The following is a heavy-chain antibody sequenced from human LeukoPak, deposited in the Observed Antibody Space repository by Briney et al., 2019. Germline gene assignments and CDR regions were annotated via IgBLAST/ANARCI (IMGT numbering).Heavy chain of an antibody. Sequence: GGSLRLSCAASGFTFSSYAMHWVRQAPGKGLEWVAVISYDGSNKYYADSVKGRFTISRDNSKNTLYLQMNSLRAEDTAVYYCARGSSGWSQAGYFQHWGQGTLVTVSS. J-gene: IGHJ1*01. V-gene: IGHV3-30*04. CDR1: GFTFSSYA. CDR3: ARGSSGWSQAGYFQH. CDR2: ISYDGSNK. D-gene: IGHD6-19*01.